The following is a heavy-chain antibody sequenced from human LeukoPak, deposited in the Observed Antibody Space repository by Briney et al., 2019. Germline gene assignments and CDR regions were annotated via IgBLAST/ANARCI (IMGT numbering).Heavy chain of an antibody. V-gene: IGHV1-69*05. Sequence: SVKISCKASGGNFSSYAISWVRQAPGQGLEWMGRLIPIFGTANYAQKFQGRVTITTDESTSTAYMELSSLRSEDTAVYYCARDHLPLAYYDRLDAFDIWGQGTMVTVSS. CDR2: LIPIFGTA. CDR3: ARDHLPLAYYDRLDAFDI. J-gene: IGHJ3*02. D-gene: IGHD3-22*01. CDR1: GGNFSSYA.